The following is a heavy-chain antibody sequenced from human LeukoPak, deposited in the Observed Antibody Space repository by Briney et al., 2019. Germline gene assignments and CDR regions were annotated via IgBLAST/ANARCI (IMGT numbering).Heavy chain of an antibody. CDR1: GYTFTSYG. D-gene: IGHD6-19*01. V-gene: IGHV1-18*01. J-gene: IGHJ4*02. CDR2: ISGYSGNT. CDR3: ARPVVAGNFDY. Sequence: ASVKVSCKTSGYTFTSYGISWVRQAPGQGLEWMGWISGYSGNTNYAQKYQGRVTMTTDTSTTTAYMELRSLRSDDTAVYYCARPVVAGNFDYWGQGTLVTVSS.